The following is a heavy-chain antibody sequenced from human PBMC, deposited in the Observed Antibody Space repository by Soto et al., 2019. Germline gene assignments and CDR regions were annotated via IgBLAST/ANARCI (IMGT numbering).Heavy chain of an antibody. CDR1: GGSISSSIYY. J-gene: IGHJ4*02. CDR3: ARNITPVNSDTAAFDS. V-gene: IGHV4-39*01. Sequence: QLQLQGSGPGLVKPSETLSLTCTVSGGSISSSIYYWGWIRQPPGKGLEWIGSIYYSGNTYYNPSLKSRVTLPVDTSRNQFSLKLGSVTAADTAVYYCARNITPVNSDTAAFDSWGQGTLVTVSS. D-gene: IGHD5-18*01. CDR2: IYYSGNT.